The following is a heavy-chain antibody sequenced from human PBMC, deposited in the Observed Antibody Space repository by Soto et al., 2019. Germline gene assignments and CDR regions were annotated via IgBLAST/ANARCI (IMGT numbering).Heavy chain of an antibody. CDR2: IDPSDSYT. D-gene: IGHD3-9*01. J-gene: IGHJ5*02. V-gene: IGHV5-10-1*01. CDR1: GYSFTSYW. CDR3: ARRDYDILTGYPNWFDP. Sequence: GESLKISCKGSGYSFTSYWISWVRQMPGKGLEWMGRIDPSDSYTNYSPSFQGHVTISADKSISTAYLQWSSLKASDTAMYYCARRDYDILTGYPNWFDPWGQGTLVTVSS.